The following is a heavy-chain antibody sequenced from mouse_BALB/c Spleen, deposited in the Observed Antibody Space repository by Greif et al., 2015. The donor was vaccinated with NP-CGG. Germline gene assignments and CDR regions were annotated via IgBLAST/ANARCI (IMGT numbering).Heavy chain of an antibody. D-gene: IGHD2-14*01. J-gene: IGHJ2*01. CDR3: ARRENRYDLDY. V-gene: IGHV1-31*01. CDR2: INPYNGAT. Sequence: EVQRVESGPELVKPGASVKISCKASGYSFTGYYMHWVKQSHVKSLEWIGRINPYNGATSYNQNFKDKASLTVDKSSSTAYMELHSLTSEDSAVYYCARRENRYDLDYWGQGTTLTVSS. CDR1: GYSFTGYY.